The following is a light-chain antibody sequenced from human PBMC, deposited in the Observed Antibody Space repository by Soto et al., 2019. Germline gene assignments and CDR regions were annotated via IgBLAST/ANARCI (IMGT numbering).Light chain of an antibody. CDR1: QSVSSY. Sequence: DIVLTQSPVTLSLSPGERATLSCRASQSVSSYLAWSQQKPGQAPRLLIYDASNRATGIPARFSSGGSGTDFTLTIDNLEPEDFAIYYCQQRSNWPPITFGQGTRLEIK. CDR2: DAS. J-gene: IGKJ5*01. CDR3: QQRSNWPPIT. V-gene: IGKV3-11*01.